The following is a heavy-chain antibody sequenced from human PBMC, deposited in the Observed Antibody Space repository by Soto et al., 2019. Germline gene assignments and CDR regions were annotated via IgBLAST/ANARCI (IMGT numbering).Heavy chain of an antibody. D-gene: IGHD2-15*01. J-gene: IGHJ4*02. CDR3: ARERPVVDFDY. V-gene: IGHV1-46*01. CDR1: GYTFTSYA. CDR2: INPSGGST. Sequence: VASVKVSCKASGYTFTSYAMHWVRQAPGQGLEWMGIINPSGGSTSYAQKFQGRVTMTRDTSTSTVYMELSSLRSEDTAVYYCARERPVVDFDYWGQGTLVTVSS.